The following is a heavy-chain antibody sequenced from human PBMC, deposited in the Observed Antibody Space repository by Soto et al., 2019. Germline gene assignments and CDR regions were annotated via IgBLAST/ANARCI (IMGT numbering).Heavy chain of an antibody. CDR3: ARDILYRLDY. CDR1: GGSISSGDYY. CDR2: ICYSGSA. D-gene: IGHD3-9*01. Sequence: SETLSLTCTVSGGSISSGDYYWSWLRQPPGKGLEWIGYICYSGSAYYNPSLKSRVTISVDTSKNQFSLKLSSVTAADTAVYYCARDILYRLDYWGQGILVTVSS. J-gene: IGHJ4*02. V-gene: IGHV4-30-4*01.